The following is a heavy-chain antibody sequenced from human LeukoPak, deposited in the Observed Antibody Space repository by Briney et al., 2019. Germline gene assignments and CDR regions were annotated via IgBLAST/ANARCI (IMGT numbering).Heavy chain of an antibody. J-gene: IGHJ4*02. D-gene: IGHD4-23*01. CDR3: ARATRVYGGNKNFDY. CDR1: GFTFSSYS. Sequence: TGGSLRLSCAASGFTFSSYSMNWVRQAPGKGLEWVSSISSSSSYIYYADSVKGRFTISRDNAKNSLYLQMNSLRAEDTAVYYCARATRVYGGNKNFDYWGQGTLVTVSS. CDR2: ISSSSSYI. V-gene: IGHV3-21*01.